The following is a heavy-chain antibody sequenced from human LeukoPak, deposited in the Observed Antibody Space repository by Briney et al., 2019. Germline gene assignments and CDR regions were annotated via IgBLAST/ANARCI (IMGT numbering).Heavy chain of an antibody. D-gene: IGHD3-10*01. Sequence: GGSLRLSCAASGFPFSDYYMSWIRQAPGKGLEWVSYISSGGSIIYYADSVKGRFTISRDNAKNSLYLQMHSLRAEDTAVYYCAILAFGDTDSWGQGSLVTVSS. V-gene: IGHV3-11*01. J-gene: IGHJ4*02. CDR2: ISSGGSII. CDR3: AILAFGDTDS. CDR1: GFPFSDYY.